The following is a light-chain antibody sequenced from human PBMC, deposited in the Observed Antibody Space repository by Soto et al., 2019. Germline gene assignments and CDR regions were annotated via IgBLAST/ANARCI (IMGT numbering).Light chain of an antibody. V-gene: IGKV1-27*01. Sequence: DIQMTQSPPSLSASVGDRVTITCRASQGIEGFLAWYQQKPGTAPKLLVYGTSTLQVGVPSRFSGSGWGTDFTLTISSVQPEDVATYYCQQYNSPWTFGQGTKVEIK. CDR2: GTS. J-gene: IGKJ1*01. CDR1: QGIEGF. CDR3: QQYNSPWT.